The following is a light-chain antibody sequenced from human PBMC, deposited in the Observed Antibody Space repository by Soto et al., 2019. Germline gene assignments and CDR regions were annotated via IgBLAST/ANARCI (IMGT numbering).Light chain of an antibody. CDR2: WAS. CDR1: QSVLYSSNNKNY. Sequence: DIVMTQSPDSLAVSLGERATINCKSSQSVLYSSNNKNYLAWYQQKPGQPPKLLIYWASTRESGVPDRFSGSGSGTEFPLTISSLQAEDVAVYYCQQYYSTPPTFGQGTKVEIK. CDR3: QQYYSTPPT. V-gene: IGKV4-1*01. J-gene: IGKJ1*01.